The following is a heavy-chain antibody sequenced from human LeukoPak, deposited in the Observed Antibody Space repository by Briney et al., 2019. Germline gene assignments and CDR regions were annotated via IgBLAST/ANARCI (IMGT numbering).Heavy chain of an antibody. CDR1: GFTFSSYS. V-gene: IGHV3-21*01. CDR2: ISSSSSYI. J-gene: IGHJ4*02. D-gene: IGHD6-19*01. CDR3: ARDAGYSSGFDY. Sequence: GGSPRLSCAASGFTFSSYSMNWVRQAPGKGLEWVSSISSSSSYIYYADSVKGRFTTSRDNAKNSLYLQMNSLRAEDTAVYYCARDAGYSSGFDYWGQGTLVTVSS.